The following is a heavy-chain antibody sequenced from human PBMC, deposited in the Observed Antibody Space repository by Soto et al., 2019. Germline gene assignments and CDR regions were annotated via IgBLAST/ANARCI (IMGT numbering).Heavy chain of an antibody. Sequence: GGSLRLSCAASGFTFSSYAMHWVRQAPGKGLEWVAVISYDGSNKYYADSVKGRFTISRDNSKNTLYLQMNSLRAEDTAVYYCARVGGGGMDVWGQGTTVTVSS. V-gene: IGHV3-30-3*01. D-gene: IGHD3-16*01. J-gene: IGHJ6*02. CDR2: ISYDGSNK. CDR3: ARVGGGGMDV. CDR1: GFTFSSYA.